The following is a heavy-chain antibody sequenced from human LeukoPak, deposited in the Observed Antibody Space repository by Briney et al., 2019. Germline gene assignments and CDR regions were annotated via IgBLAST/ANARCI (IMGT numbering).Heavy chain of an antibody. CDR1: GFTFSSYG. CDR3: AKNGDRGAYCSGGSCYPYYYYYMDV. V-gene: IGHV3-23*01. CDR2: ISGTGGTT. J-gene: IGHJ6*03. Sequence: GGSLRLSCAASGFTFSSYGMSWVRQAPGKGLEWVSAISGTGGTTYYPDSVKGRFTISRDNSKNTLYLQMNSLRAEDTAVYYCAKNGDRGAYCSGGSCYPYYYYYMDVWGKGTTVTISS. D-gene: IGHD2-15*01.